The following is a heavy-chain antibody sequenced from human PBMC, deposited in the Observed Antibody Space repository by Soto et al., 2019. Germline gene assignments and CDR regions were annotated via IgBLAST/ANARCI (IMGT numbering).Heavy chain of an antibody. V-gene: IGHV1-3*04. CDR1: GYTFTTYP. J-gene: IGHJ4*02. CDR3: ARCADQLWELFSDY. Sequence: ASVKVSCKASGYTFTTYPMHWVRQAPGQRLEWMGWINTGNGDTKYSQTFQGRVTINRDTSASTVYMELSTLRSEDTAMYYCARCADQLWELFSDYWGQGTLVTVSS. CDR2: INTGNGDT. D-gene: IGHD1-26*01.